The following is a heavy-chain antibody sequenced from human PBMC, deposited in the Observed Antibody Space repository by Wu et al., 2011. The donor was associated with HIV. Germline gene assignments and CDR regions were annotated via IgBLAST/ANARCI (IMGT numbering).Heavy chain of an antibody. CDR1: GGTFSYYA. CDR2: IIPIFGTP. D-gene: IGHD4-23*01. Sequence: QVQLVQSGAEVKKPGSSVKVSCKASGGTFSYYAISWVRQSPGQGLEWMGGIIPIFGTPSYAQKFQGRVTITADKSTSTAYMELSSLRSEDTAVYYCAREHDYGGADAFDIWGQGTMVTVSS. CDR3: AREHDYGGADAFDI. J-gene: IGHJ3*02. V-gene: IGHV1-69*06.